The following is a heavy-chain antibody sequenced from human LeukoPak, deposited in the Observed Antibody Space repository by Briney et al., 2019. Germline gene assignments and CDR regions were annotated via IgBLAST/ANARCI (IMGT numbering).Heavy chain of an antibody. Sequence: GGSLRLSCAASGFTFSSYAMSWVRQAPGKGLEWVSAISGSGGSTYYADSVKGRFTISRDNAKNSLYLQMNSLRAEDMALYYCAKDHKPMITWAFDIWGQGTMVTVSS. J-gene: IGHJ3*02. CDR3: AKDHKPMITWAFDI. CDR1: GFTFSSYA. D-gene: IGHD3-16*01. CDR2: ISGSGGST. V-gene: IGHV3-23*01.